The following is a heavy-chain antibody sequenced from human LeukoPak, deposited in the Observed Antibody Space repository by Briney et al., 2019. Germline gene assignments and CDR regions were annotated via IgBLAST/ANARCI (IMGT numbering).Heavy chain of an antibody. Sequence: GGSLRLSCAASGFTFSSYSMNWVRQAPGKGLEWVSSISSSSSYIYYADSVKGRFTISRGNAKNSLYLQMNSLRAEDTAVYYCARPMKASYDAFDIWGQGTMVTVSS. D-gene: IGHD3-22*01. CDR1: GFTFSSYS. CDR3: ARPMKASYDAFDI. J-gene: IGHJ3*02. V-gene: IGHV3-21*01. CDR2: ISSSSSYI.